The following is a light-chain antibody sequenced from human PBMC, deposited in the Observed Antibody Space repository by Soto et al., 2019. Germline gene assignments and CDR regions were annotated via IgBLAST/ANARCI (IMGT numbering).Light chain of an antibody. V-gene: IGKV1-6*01. J-gene: IGKJ2*01. CDR2: SAS. Sequence: IQMTQSPSSLSASGGDRVTITCRASQAIRNDLGWYQQKPGKVPKLLIYSASTLQSGVPSRFSGSGSGTDFTLTISSLQPEDFATYYCLQDYIYPYTFGQGTKLEIK. CDR3: LQDYIYPYT. CDR1: QAIRND.